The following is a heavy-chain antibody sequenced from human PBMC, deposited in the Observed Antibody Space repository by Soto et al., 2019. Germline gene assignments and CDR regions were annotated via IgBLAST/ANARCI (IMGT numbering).Heavy chain of an antibody. J-gene: IGHJ4*02. D-gene: IGHD3-10*01. Sequence: QVQLVQSGAEVKKPGASVKVSCKASGYTFTSYFMHWVRQAPGQGLQWMGIINPSGGGTTYAQKFQGRFTMTRDTSTTTVYMELSSLRSEDTGVYYCARGPGDYFDHWGQGTLVTVSS. V-gene: IGHV1-46*01. CDR1: GYTFTSYF. CDR3: ARGPGDYFDH. CDR2: INPSGGGT.